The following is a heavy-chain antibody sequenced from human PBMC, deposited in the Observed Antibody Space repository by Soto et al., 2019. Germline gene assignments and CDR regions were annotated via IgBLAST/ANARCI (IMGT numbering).Heavy chain of an antibody. V-gene: IGHV4-34*01. CDR3: ARDPASVVAAWDY. Sequence: QVQLQQWGAGLLKPSETLSLTCAVYGGSFSGYYWSWIRQPPGKGLEWIGEINHSGSTNYNPSLKRQVTISVDTSKNQFSLKLSSVTAADTAVYYCARDPASVVAAWDYWGQGTLVTVCS. J-gene: IGHJ4*02. CDR2: INHSGST. D-gene: IGHD2-15*01. CDR1: GGSFSGYY.